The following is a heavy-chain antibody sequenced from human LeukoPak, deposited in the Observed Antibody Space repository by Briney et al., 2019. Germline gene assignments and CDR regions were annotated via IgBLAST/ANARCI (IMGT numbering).Heavy chain of an antibody. CDR1: GFTFSSYG. CDR2: ISGSGGST. V-gene: IGHV3-23*01. CDR3: ARDRSTVTTWVDY. Sequence: GGSLRLSCAASGFTFSSYGMSWVRQAPGKGLEWVSAISGSGGSTYYADSVKGRFAISRDNAKNPLYLQMNSLRAEDTAVYYCARDRSTVTTWVDYWGQGTLVTVSS. D-gene: IGHD4-17*01. J-gene: IGHJ4*02.